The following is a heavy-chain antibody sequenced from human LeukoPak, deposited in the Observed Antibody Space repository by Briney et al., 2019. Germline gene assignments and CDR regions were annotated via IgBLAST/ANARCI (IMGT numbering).Heavy chain of an antibody. Sequence: GGSLRLSCAASGFTFSSYSMNWVRQAPGKGRGWVSYISSSGSTIYYADSVKGGFTISTDNAKNSLYLQVNSLRAEDTAVYYCARVVIGSGYLVYWGQGTLVTVSS. J-gene: IGHJ4*02. CDR3: ARVVIGSGYLVY. CDR2: ISSSGSTI. D-gene: IGHD6-13*01. CDR1: GFTFSSYS. V-gene: IGHV3-48*01.